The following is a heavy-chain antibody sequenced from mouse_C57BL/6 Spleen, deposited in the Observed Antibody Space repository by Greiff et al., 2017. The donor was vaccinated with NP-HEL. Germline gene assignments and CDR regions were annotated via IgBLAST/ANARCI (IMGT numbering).Heavy chain of an antibody. CDR2: IYPGDGDT. V-gene: IGHV1-82*01. Sequence: QVQLQQSGPELVKPGASVKISCKASGYAFSSSWMNWVKQRPGKGLEWIGRIYPGDGDTNYNGKFKGKATLTADKSSSTAYMQLSSLTSEDSAVYFCARFVAYYSNPSYFDVWGTGTTVTVSS. CDR1: GYAFSSSW. CDR3: ARFVAYYSNPSYFDV. D-gene: IGHD2-5*01. J-gene: IGHJ1*03.